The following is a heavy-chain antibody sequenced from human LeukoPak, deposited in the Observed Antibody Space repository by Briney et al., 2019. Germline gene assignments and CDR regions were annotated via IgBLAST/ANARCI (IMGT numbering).Heavy chain of an antibody. Sequence: ASVKVSCKASGYTFTGYYMHWVRQAPGQGLEWMGWINPNSGGTNYAQKFQGRVTMTRDTSISTAYMELSRLRSDDTAVYYCARVYAAAAGSFDYWGQGTLVTVSS. CDR3: ARVYAAAAGSFDY. CDR2: INPNSGGT. CDR1: GYTFTGYY. D-gene: IGHD6-13*01. V-gene: IGHV1-2*02. J-gene: IGHJ4*02.